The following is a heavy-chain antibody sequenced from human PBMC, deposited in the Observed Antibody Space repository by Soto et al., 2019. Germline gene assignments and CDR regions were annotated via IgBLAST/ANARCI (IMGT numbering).Heavy chain of an antibody. CDR2: ISSSSSYI. CDR1: GSTFSSYS. D-gene: IGHD6-6*01. Sequence: PGGSLRLSCAASGSTFSSYSMNWVRQAPGKGLEWVSSISSSSSYIYYADSVKGRFTISRDNAKNSLYLQMNSLRAEDTAVYYCARWSEYSSSPQTDYWGQGTLVTVSS. V-gene: IGHV3-21*01. J-gene: IGHJ4*02. CDR3: ARWSEYSSSPQTDY.